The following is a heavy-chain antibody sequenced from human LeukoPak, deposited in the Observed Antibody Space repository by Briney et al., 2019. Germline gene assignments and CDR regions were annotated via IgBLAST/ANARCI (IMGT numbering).Heavy chain of an antibody. CDR3: ARRDDYVWGSYRYFPYFDY. CDR1: GGSFSGYY. J-gene: IGHJ4*02. Sequence: PSETLSLTCAVYGGSFSGYYWSWIRQPPGKGLEWIGEINHSGSTNYNPSLKSRVTISVDTSKNQFSLKLSSVTAADTAVYYCARRDDYVWGSYRYFPYFDYWGQGTLVTVSS. CDR2: INHSGST. V-gene: IGHV4-34*01. D-gene: IGHD3-16*02.